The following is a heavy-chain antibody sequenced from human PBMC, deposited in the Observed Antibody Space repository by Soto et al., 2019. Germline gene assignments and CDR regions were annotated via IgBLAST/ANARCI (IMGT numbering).Heavy chain of an antibody. D-gene: IGHD3-9*01. CDR2: IYYSGST. Sequence: QLQLQESGPGLVKPSETLSLTCTVSGGSISSSSYYWGWIRQPPGKGLEWIGRIYYSGSTYYNPSLKSRVTISVDTSKNQFSLNLSSVTAGDTAVFYCARQLRGYDVLTGYFLGAAFDIWGQGTMVTVSS. CDR1: GGSISSSSYY. V-gene: IGHV4-39*01. J-gene: IGHJ3*02. CDR3: ARQLRGYDVLTGYFLGAAFDI.